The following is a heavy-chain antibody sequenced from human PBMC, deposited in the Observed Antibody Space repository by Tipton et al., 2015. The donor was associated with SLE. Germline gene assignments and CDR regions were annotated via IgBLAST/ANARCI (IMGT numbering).Heavy chain of an antibody. Sequence: SLRLSCAASGFTFSSYYMSWIRQAPGKGLEWVSYISSSSSYTNYADSVKGRFTISRDNAKNSLYLQMNSLRAEDTAVYYCAREGRYYDSSGYSTYWGQGTLVTVSS. V-gene: IGHV3-11*06. CDR2: ISSSSSYT. J-gene: IGHJ4*02. CDR1: GFTFSSYY. D-gene: IGHD3-22*01. CDR3: AREGRYYDSSGYSTY.